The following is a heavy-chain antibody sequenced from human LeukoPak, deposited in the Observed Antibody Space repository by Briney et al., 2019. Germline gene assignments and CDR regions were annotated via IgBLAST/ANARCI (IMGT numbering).Heavy chain of an antibody. D-gene: IGHD3-10*01. Sequence: GGSLRLSCAASGFTFSSYGMHWVRQAPGKGLEWVAFTRYDGSNKYYADSVKGRFTISRDNSKNTLYLQMNSLRAEDTAVYYCAKDPYGSGSYSRRAFDYWGQGTLVTVSS. CDR1: GFTFSSYG. J-gene: IGHJ4*02. V-gene: IGHV3-30*02. CDR3: AKDPYGSGSYSRRAFDY. CDR2: TRYDGSNK.